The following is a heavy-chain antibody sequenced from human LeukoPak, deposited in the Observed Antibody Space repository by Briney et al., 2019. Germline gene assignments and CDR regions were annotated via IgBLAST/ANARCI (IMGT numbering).Heavy chain of an antibody. V-gene: IGHV4-39*07. D-gene: IGHD6-6*01. CDR2: IYYSGST. CDR1: GGSISSSSYY. Sequence: SETLSLTCTVSGGSISSSSYYWGWIRQPPGKGLEWIGSIYYSGSTNYNPSLKSRVTISVDTSKNQFSLKVSSVTAADTAVYYCARRNFQKGSSIAYWDQGTLVTVSS. J-gene: IGHJ4*02. CDR3: ARRNFQKGSSIAY.